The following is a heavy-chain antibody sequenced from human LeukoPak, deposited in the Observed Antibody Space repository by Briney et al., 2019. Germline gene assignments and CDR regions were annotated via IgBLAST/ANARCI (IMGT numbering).Heavy chain of an antibody. CDR3: AGRTYSSTWYFDY. D-gene: IGHD6-13*01. Sequence: PSETLSLTCAVYGGSFSDYYWSWIRQSPGKGLEWIGEINHSGSTNYNPSLKSRVTISVDTSKNQFSLKVNSVTAADTAVYYCAGRTYSSTWYFDYWSQGTRVTVSS. V-gene: IGHV4-34*01. CDR1: GGSFSDYY. J-gene: IGHJ4*02. CDR2: INHSGST.